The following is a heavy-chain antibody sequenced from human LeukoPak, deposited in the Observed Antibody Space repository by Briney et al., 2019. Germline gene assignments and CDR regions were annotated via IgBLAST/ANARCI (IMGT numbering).Heavy chain of an antibody. D-gene: IGHD2-2*01. Sequence: GGSLRLSCAASGFTFSTYRMSWVRQAPGKGLEWVSVIYSGGSTYYADSVKGRFTISRDNSKNTLYLQMNSLTAEDTAVYYSARVGVVPAAIPDGFDIWGQGTMVTVSS. V-gene: IGHV3-53*01. CDR2: IYSGGST. CDR3: ARVGVVPAAIPDGFDI. CDR1: GFTFSTYR. J-gene: IGHJ3*02.